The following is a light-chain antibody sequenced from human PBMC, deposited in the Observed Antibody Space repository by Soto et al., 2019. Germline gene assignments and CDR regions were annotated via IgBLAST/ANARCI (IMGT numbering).Light chain of an antibody. CDR3: QQYETFSGT. V-gene: IGKV1-5*01. CDR2: DAY. J-gene: IGKJ1*01. Sequence: EIQRTQSPSTLSASVGDTFTVTGLASQSVSGWLAWYQQKPGEAPKLLIYDAYALPRGVTSRFSGSGSGTKFTLTIASLQPDDFATYYCQQYETFSGTVGPGTQVDIK. CDR1: QSVSGW.